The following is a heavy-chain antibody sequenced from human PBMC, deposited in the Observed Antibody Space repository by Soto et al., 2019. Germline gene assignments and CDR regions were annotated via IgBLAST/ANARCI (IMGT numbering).Heavy chain of an antibody. CDR3: AKDLGSSGYYKKFAY. CDR2: ISYDGSNK. Sequence: QVQLVESGGGVVQPGRSLRLSCAASGFTFSSYGMHWVRQAPGKGLEWVAVISYDGSNKYYADSVKGRFTISRDNSKNTLYLQMNSLRAEDTAVYYCAKDLGSSGYYKKFAYWGQGTLVTVSS. CDR1: GFTFSSYG. D-gene: IGHD3-22*01. V-gene: IGHV3-30*18. J-gene: IGHJ4*02.